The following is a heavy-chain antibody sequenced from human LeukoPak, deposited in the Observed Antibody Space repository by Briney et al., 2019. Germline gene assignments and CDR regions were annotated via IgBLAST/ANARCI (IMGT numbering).Heavy chain of an antibody. D-gene: IGHD5-12*01. J-gene: IGHJ6*04. Sequence: PGGSLRLSCAASGFTFDGYAMHWVRQAPGKGLEWVSLISWDGGSTYYADSVKGRFTISRDNSRHTLYLQMNSLGAEDTALYYCAKDKEYSGFGPILSGYYYGMDVWGKGTTVTVSS. CDR3: AKDKEYSGFGPILSGYYYGMDV. V-gene: IGHV3-43D*04. CDR2: ISWDGGST. CDR1: GFTFDGYA.